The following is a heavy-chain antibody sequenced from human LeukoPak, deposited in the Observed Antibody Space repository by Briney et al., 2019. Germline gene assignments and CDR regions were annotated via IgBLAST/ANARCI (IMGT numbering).Heavy chain of an antibody. D-gene: IGHD6-19*01. Sequence: ASVKVSCKASGYTFTSYYMHWVRQAPGQGLEWMGIINPRGGSTSYAQKFQGRVTMTRDTSTSTVYMELSSLRSEDTAVYYCARDQDLLRLAVAGHGYFDYWGQGTLVTVSS. V-gene: IGHV1-46*01. CDR2: INPRGGST. J-gene: IGHJ4*02. CDR3: ARDQDLLRLAVAGHGYFDY. CDR1: GYTFTSYY.